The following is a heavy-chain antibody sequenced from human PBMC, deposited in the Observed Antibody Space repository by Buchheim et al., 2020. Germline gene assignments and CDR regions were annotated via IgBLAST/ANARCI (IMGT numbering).Heavy chain of an antibody. CDR2: INPNSGDT. D-gene: IGHD3/OR15-3a*01. J-gene: IGHJ4*02. Sequence: QVQLVQSGAEVKKPGASVKVSCKASGYTFSGYYMHWIRQAPGQGLEWMGWINPNSGDTSYAQNLQGRVIMTRDTSISTAYMELSNLGSDDVAVYYCVRGGAMTGLALYDYWGQGTL. CDR3: VRGGAMTGLALYDY. CDR1: GYTFSGYY. V-gene: IGHV1-2*02.